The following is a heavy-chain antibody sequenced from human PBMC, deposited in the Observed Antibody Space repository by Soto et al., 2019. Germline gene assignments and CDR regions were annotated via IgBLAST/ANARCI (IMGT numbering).Heavy chain of an antibody. D-gene: IGHD5-12*01. CDR2: ISSSGSTI. CDR3: ARDIVATISYYYYYYGMDV. V-gene: IGHV3-48*04. Sequence: EVQLVESGGGLVQPGGSLRLSCAASGFTFSTYNMNWVRQAPGKGLEWVSYISSSGSTIYYADSVKGRFTISRDNAKNSLYLQMNSLRAEDTAVYYCARDIVATISYYYYYYGMDVWGQGTTVTVSS. CDR1: GFTFSTYN. J-gene: IGHJ6*02.